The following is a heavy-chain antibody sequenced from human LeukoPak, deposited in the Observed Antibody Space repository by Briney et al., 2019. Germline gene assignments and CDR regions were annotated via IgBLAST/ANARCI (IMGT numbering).Heavy chain of an antibody. CDR2: IIPILGIA. CDR3: AIRFSRGSGSAIDY. J-gene: IGHJ4*02. CDR1: GGTFSSFA. D-gene: IGHD3-10*01. V-gene: IGHV1-69*04. Sequence: ASVKVSCKASGGTFSSFAISWVRQAPGQGLEWMGRIIPILGIANYAQKFQGRVTITADKSTSTAYMELSSLRSEDTAVYYCAIRFSRGSGSAIDYWGQGTLVTVSS.